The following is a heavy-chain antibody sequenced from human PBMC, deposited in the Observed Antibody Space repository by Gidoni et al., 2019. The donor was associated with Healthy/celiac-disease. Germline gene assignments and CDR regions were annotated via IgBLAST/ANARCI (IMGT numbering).Heavy chain of an antibody. D-gene: IGHD4-4*01. CDR2: INHSGST. CDR3: ARGSDYKGEENWFDP. Sequence: QVQLQQWGAGLLKPSETLSLTCAVYGGSFSGYYWSWIRQPPGKGLEWIGEINHSGSTNYNPSLKSRVTISVDTSKNQFSLKLSSVTAADTAVYYCARGSDYKGEENWFDPWGQGTLVTVSS. J-gene: IGHJ5*02. CDR1: GGSFSGYY. V-gene: IGHV4-34*01.